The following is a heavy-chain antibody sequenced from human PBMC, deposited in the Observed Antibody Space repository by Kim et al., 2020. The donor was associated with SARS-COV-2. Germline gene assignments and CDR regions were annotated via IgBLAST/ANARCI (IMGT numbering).Heavy chain of an antibody. V-gene: IGHV4-34*01. J-gene: IGHJ4*02. CDR3: ARIGSSNWNYRSFDY. D-gene: IGHD1-7*01. Sequence: PSLKSRVTISVDTSKNQFSLKLSSVTAADTAVYYCARIGSSNWNYRSFDYWGQGTLVTVSS.